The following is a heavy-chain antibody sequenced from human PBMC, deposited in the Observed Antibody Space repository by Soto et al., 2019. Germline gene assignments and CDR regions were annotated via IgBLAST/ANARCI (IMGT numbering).Heavy chain of an antibody. Sequence: QVQLVQSGAEVKKPGSSVKVSCKASGGTLSNYALSWVRQAPGQGLEWVGGIIPIFGTSNYAQNFQGRVTITADESTSTAYMELSSLRSEDTAVYYGARGVRTGFYGMDVWGQGTTVTVSS. CDR2: IIPIFGTS. CDR3: ARGVRTGFYGMDV. V-gene: IGHV1-69*01. CDR1: GGTLSNYA. J-gene: IGHJ6*02. D-gene: IGHD3-10*01.